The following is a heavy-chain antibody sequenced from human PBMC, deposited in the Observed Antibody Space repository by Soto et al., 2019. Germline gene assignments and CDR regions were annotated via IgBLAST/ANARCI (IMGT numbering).Heavy chain of an antibody. D-gene: IGHD3-22*01. J-gene: IGHJ4*02. V-gene: IGHV3-23*01. CDR3: ARHYYDSSGYYDY. Sequence: GGSLRLSCAASGFTFSSYAMSWVRQAPGKGLEWVSAISGSGGSTYYADSVKGRFTISRDNSKNTLYLQMNSLRAEDTAVYYCARHYYDSSGYYDYWGQGTLVTVSS. CDR1: GFTFSSYA. CDR2: ISGSGGST.